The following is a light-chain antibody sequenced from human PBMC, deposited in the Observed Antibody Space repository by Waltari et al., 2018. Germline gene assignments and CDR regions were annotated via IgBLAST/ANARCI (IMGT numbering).Light chain of an antibody. CDR3: QHYVRLPVT. CDR1: QSVGRA. CDR2: DAS. J-gene: IGKJ1*01. Sequence: VLTQSPGTRSLSPGERATLSCRASQSVGRALAWYQQKPGQAPRLLIYDASIRATGVPDRFSGSGSGTDFSLTISRLEPEDVAVYNCQHYVRLPVTFGQGTKVE. V-gene: IGKV3-20*01.